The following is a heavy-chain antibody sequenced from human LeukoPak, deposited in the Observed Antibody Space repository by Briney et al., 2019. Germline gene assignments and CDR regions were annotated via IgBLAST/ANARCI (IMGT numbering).Heavy chain of an antibody. CDR2: ITGSGGST. J-gene: IGHJ4*02. V-gene: IGHV3-23*01. CDR1: GFTFSSYM. Sequence: GGSLRLSCAASGFTFSSYMMNWVRQAPGKGPEWVSGITGSGGSTYYVDSVKVRFTISRDNSNNTLYLQMNSLRAEDSAVYFCAKVTVESSLDINFDYWGRGALVTVSS. D-gene: IGHD5-12*01. CDR3: AKVTVESSLDINFDY.